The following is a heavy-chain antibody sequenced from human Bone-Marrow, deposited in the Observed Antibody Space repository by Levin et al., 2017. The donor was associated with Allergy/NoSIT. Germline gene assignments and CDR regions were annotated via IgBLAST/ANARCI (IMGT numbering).Heavy chain of an antibody. V-gene: IGHV3-30*18. J-gene: IGHJ4*02. CDR2: ISNDDGGDK. D-gene: IGHD1-1*01. CDR1: GFKFSSFG. CDR3: AKDQDDTLHCPFDA. Sequence: GGSLRLSCSASGFKFSSFGMHWVRQAPGKGLEWVAVISNDDGGDKYYADSVNGRFTISRDNSKNKVYLQMNSLRPEDTAVYYCAKDQDDTLHCPFDAWGQGTLVTVSS.